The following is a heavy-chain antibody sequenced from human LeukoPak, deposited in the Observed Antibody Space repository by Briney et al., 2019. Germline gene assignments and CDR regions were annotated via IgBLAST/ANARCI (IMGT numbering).Heavy chain of an antibody. D-gene: IGHD2-8*01. V-gene: IGHV1-69*13. J-gene: IGHJ2*01. CDR2: IIPIFGTA. CDR1: GGTFSSYA. Sequence: ASVKVSCKASGGTFSSYAISWVRQAPGQGLEWMGGIIPIFGTANYAQKFQGRVTITADESTSTAYMELSSLRSEDTAVYYCARGVMGGRDYWYFDLWGRGTLVTVSS. CDR3: ARGVMGGRDYWYFDL.